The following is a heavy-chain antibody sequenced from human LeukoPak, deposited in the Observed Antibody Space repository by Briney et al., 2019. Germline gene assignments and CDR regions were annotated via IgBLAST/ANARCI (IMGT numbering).Heavy chain of an antibody. J-gene: IGHJ4*02. CDR1: GGSISISSYY. V-gene: IGHV4-39*07. CDR3: ARLATSYCSGGSCDTPFDY. D-gene: IGHD2-15*01. Sequence: SDTLSLTCTVSGGSISISSYYCAWIRQPPGKGLEWIGRSYYSGSTYYNPSLKSRVTISVDTSKNQFSLKLSSVTAADTAVYYCARLATSYCSGGSCDTPFDYWGQGTLVTVSS. CDR2: SYYSGST.